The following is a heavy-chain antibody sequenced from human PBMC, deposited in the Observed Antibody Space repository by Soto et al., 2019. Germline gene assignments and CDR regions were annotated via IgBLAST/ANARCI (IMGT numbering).Heavy chain of an antibody. D-gene: IGHD3-3*01. V-gene: IGHV3-33*01. J-gene: IGHJ4*02. Sequence: GGSLRLSCAASGFTFSSYGMHWVRQAPGKGLEWVAVIWYDGSNKYYADSVMGRFTISRDNSKNTVYLQMNSLRAEDTAVYYCVRGVFRALGVVRPVDSWGPGTLVTVSS. CDR3: VRGVFRALGVVRPVDS. CDR1: GFTFSSYG. CDR2: IWYDGSNK.